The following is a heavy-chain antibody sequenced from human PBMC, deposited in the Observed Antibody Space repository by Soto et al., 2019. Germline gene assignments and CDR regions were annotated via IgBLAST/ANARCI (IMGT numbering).Heavy chain of an antibody. CDR1: GFTFRNYG. V-gene: IGHV3-48*02. D-gene: IGHD6-6*01. J-gene: IGHJ4*02. Sequence: EVQLVQSGGGLVQPGGSLRPPCAASGFTFRNYGMNWVRQAPGKGLAWVSYINNIRTTIQYADSVKGRFTISRDNAKNSLYLQMNSLRDEDTAVYYCARGGAARPDYWGQGTLVTVSS. CDR2: INNIRTTI. CDR3: ARGGAARPDY.